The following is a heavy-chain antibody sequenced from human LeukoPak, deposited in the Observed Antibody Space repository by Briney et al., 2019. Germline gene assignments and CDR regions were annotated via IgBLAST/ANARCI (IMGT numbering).Heavy chain of an antibody. CDR1: GSTFSSYS. J-gene: IGHJ4*02. CDR3: ARAYCGGDCPPDY. V-gene: IGHV3-48*04. Sequence: GGSLRLSCAASGSTFSSYSMNWVRQAPGKGLEWVSYISSSSSTIYYADSVKGRFTISRDNAKNSLYLQMNSLRAEDTAVYYCARAYCGGDCPPDYWGQGTLVTVSS. CDR2: ISSSSSTI. D-gene: IGHD2-21*02.